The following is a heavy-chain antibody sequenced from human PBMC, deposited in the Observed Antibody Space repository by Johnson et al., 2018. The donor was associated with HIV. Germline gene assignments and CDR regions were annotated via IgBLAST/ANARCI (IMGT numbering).Heavy chain of an antibody. D-gene: IGHD3-22*01. CDR3: ARDAGGGRIVVDYDAFDI. CDR2: ISYDGSNK. V-gene: IGHV3-30-3*01. Sequence: QEQLVESGGGVVQPGRSLRLSCAASGFTFSSYAMHRVRQAPGKGLEWVAVISYDGSNKYYADSVRGRFTISRDNSKNTLYLQMNSLRAEDTAVYYCARDAGGGRIVVDYDAFDIWGQGTMVTVSS. J-gene: IGHJ3*02. CDR1: GFTFSSYA.